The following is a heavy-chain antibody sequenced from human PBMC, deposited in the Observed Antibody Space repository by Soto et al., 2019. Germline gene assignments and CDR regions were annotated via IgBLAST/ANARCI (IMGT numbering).Heavy chain of an antibody. J-gene: IGHJ4*02. CDR2: IWYDGTKK. D-gene: IGHD2-8*01. CDR3: ARGIRVSNIHYLDA. Sequence: QVQLVESGGGVVQPGRSLRLSCAASGFVFRSYDMHWVRQAPGKGLEWVALIWYDGTKKIYAASVKGRFTLSRDDSENTLFLEMSGLIAADTAVYYCARGIRVSNIHYLDAWGQGTQVTVSS. V-gene: IGHV3-33*08. CDR1: GFVFRSYD.